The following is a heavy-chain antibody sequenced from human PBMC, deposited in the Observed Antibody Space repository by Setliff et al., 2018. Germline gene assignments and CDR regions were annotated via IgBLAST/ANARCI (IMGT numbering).Heavy chain of an antibody. CDR3: AKSAVAGTGILDS. CDR2: LYSGDSST. Sequence: GESLKISCAASGFMFGTYAMSWVRQAPGKGLEWVSVLYSGDSSTHYADSVKGRFTISRDPSRNTLFLEMNTLSADDTAVYFCAKSAVAGTGILDSWGQGTLVTVS. D-gene: IGHD6-19*01. J-gene: IGHJ4*02. CDR1: GFMFGTYA. V-gene: IGHV3-23*03.